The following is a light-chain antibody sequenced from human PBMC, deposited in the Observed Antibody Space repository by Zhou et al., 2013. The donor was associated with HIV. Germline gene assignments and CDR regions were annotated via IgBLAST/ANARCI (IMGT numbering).Light chain of an antibody. J-gene: IGKJ4*01. CDR1: QSISNS. V-gene: IGKV1-27*01. CDR3: QKYNSATALT. Sequence: DIQMTQSPSSLSASVGDRVTITCRASQSISNSLNWYQQKPGKAPKILIYDASNLETGVPSRFSGSGSGTDFTLTISTLQPEDVATYYCQKYNSATALTFGGGTKLEIK. CDR2: DAS.